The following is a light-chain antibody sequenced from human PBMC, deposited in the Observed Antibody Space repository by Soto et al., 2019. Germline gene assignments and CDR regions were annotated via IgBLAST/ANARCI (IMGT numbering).Light chain of an antibody. J-gene: IGLJ1*01. CDR2: DVS. V-gene: IGLV2-14*01. CDR1: SSDVGGYNY. Sequence: QSALTQPASVSGSPGQSITISCTGTSSDVGGYNYVSWYQQHPGKAPKLMIYDVSNRPSGVSNRFSGSKSGNTASLTISGLQAEDEADYYCSSHTSSSTPVVFGTGTQLTVL. CDR3: SSHTSSSTPVV.